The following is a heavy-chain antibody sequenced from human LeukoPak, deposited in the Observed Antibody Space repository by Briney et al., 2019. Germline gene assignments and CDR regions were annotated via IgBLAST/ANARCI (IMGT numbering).Heavy chain of an antibody. CDR1: GFTFSSHG. CDR2: IKSDGSEK. J-gene: IGHJ4*02. V-gene: IGHV3-7*03. Sequence: PGGSLRLSCVASGFTFSSHGMHWVRQTPGRGLEWVANIKSDGSEKYYVDSVRGRFTISRDDAQNSLYLQMNSLRAEDTAVYYCARGASNLAYWGQGTLVTVS. D-gene: IGHD2-2*01. CDR3: ARGASNLAY.